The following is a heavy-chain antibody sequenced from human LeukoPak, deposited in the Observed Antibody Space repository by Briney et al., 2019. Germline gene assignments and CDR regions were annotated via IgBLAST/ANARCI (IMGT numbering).Heavy chain of an antibody. D-gene: IGHD2-2*01. J-gene: IGHJ6*03. CDR3: ARQVESIVVVPAASNYYYYYYMDV. CDR2: INHSGIT. V-gene: IGHV4-34*01. CDR1: GGSFSGYF. Sequence: SETLSLTCAVYGGSFSGYFWNWIRQPPGKGLEWIGEINHSGITNYNPSLKSRVTISVDTSKNQFPLKLSSVTAADTAVYYCARQVESIVVVPAASNYYYYYYMDVWSKGTTVTVSS.